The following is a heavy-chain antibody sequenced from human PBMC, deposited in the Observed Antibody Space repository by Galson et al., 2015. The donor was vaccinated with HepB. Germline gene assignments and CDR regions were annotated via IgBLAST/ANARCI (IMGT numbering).Heavy chain of an antibody. Sequence: LSLTCAVYGGSFSGYYWSWIRQPPGKGLEWIGAINHSGSTNYNPSLKSRVTISVDTSKNQFSLKLSSVTAADTAVYHCARGQYFEIVVVIPGGHYFDYWGQGTLVTVSS. J-gene: IGHJ4*02. V-gene: IGHV4-34*01. CDR2: INHSGST. CDR3: ARGQYFEIVVVIPGGHYFDY. CDR1: GGSFSGYY. D-gene: IGHD3-22*01.